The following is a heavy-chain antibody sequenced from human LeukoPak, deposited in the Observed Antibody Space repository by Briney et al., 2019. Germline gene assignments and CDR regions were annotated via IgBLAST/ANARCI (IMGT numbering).Heavy chain of an antibody. Sequence: ASVKVSCKASGYTFTNSYIHWVRQAPGQVLEWMGLINPDGGNTNYAQNFQGRVTLTRDTSTSTVYMELSSLRSDDTAVYYCARVKEDDYVWGSYRYDYWGQGTLVTVSS. CDR2: INPDGGNT. D-gene: IGHD3-16*02. J-gene: IGHJ4*02. V-gene: IGHV1-46*01. CDR1: GYTFTNSY. CDR3: ARVKEDDYVWGSYRYDY.